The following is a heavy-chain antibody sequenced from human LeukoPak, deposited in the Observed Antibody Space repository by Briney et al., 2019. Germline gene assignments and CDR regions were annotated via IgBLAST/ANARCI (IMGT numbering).Heavy chain of an antibody. CDR2: ISYDGSNK. V-gene: IGHV3-30*18. J-gene: IGHJ3*02. CDR1: GFTFSNFG. CDR3: AKDISYYENAFDI. Sequence: GGSLRLSCAASGFTFSNFGMHWVRQAPGKGLAWVAIISYDGSNKYYADSVKGRFTISRDNSKNTLHLQMNSLRAEDTAVYYCAKDISYYENAFDIWGQGTMVTVSS. D-gene: IGHD1-26*01.